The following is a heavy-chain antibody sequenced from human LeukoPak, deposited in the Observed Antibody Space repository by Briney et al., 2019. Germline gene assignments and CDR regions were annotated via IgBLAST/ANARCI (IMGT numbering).Heavy chain of an antibody. D-gene: IGHD3-22*01. Sequence: SETLSLTCAVSGGSISSSYWWSWIRQPPGKGLEWIGEIYHSGSTNYNLSLKSRVTISVDTSKNQFSLKLSSVAAADTAVYYCARARNYYDSSDYYYEGDAFDIWGQGTMVTVSS. J-gene: IGHJ3*02. V-gene: IGHV4-4*02. CDR3: ARARNYYDSSDYYYEGDAFDI. CDR1: GGSISSSYW. CDR2: IYHSGST.